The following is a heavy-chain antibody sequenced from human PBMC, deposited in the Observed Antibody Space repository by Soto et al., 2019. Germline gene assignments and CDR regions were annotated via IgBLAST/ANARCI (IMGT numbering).Heavy chain of an antibody. CDR1: GYRFPSYW. CDR3: AVLDTSMDFDY. J-gene: IGHJ4*02. D-gene: IGHD5-18*01. Sequence: GESLKISCQGSGYRFPSYWISWVRQMPGESMEWMGRNDPSNHSPHYRPSFQGHVAIAVDNSISTTYLHWSSAKASDTAMYFCAVLDTSMDFDYWGQGTLVTVSS. CDR2: NDPSNHSP. V-gene: IGHV5-10-1*01.